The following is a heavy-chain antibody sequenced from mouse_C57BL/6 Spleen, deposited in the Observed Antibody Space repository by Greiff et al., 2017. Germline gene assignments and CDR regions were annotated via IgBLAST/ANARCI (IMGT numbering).Heavy chain of an antibody. Sequence: QVQLQQPGAELVRPGSSVKLSCKASGYTFTSYWMPWVKQRPIQGLEWIGNIDPSDSETHYNQKFKDKATLTVDKSSSTAYMQLSSLTSEDSAVXYCAREGYYDYDGAWFAYWGQGTLVTVSA. CDR1: GYTFTSYW. J-gene: IGHJ3*01. CDR3: AREGYYDYDGAWFAY. V-gene: IGHV1-52*01. CDR2: IDPSDSET. D-gene: IGHD2-4*01.